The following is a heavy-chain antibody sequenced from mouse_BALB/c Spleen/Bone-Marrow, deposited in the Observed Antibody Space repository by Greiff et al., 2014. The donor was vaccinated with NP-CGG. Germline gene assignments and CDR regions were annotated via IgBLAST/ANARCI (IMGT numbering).Heavy chain of an antibody. D-gene: IGHD1-1*01. CDR2: IITYSGNT. Sequence: QVQLQQSGPELVRPGVSVKLSCKGSGYTFTAYAMHWVKQSHAKSLEWIGLIITYSGNTHYNQNFKGKATMTVDKSSSTAYMELARLASEDSAIYYCARNFYGSSYFDYWGQGTTLTVSS. V-gene: IGHV1-67*01. CDR1: GYTFTAYA. CDR3: ARNFYGSSYFDY. J-gene: IGHJ2*01.